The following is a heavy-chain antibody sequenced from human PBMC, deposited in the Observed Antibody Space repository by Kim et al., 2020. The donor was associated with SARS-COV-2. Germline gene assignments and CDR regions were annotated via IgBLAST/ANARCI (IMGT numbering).Heavy chain of an antibody. D-gene: IGHD2-2*01. Sequence: YAGSVKGRFTIFRDNAQDSLYLQIDNLRDEDTAVYYCARAVSSSSIAFDVWGQGTIVTVSS. V-gene: IGHV3-48*02. J-gene: IGHJ3*01. CDR3: ARAVSSSSIAFDV.